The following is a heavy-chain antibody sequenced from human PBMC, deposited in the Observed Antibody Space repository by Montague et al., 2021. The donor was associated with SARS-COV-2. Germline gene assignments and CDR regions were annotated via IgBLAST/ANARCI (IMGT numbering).Heavy chain of an antibody. CDR2: IHHIVGT. D-gene: IGHD2-2*01. Sequence: SETLSLTCAVSGDSMSSNNWWTWVRQSPGKGLEWIGEIHHIVGTNYNPSLKSRVSISVDKSRNQFSLNLNSVTAADTAFYYCATVFGGCSATSCYLYNWGRGTLVTASS. V-gene: IGHV4-4*02. CDR1: GDSMSSNNW. CDR3: ATVFGGCSATSCYLYN. J-gene: IGHJ4*02.